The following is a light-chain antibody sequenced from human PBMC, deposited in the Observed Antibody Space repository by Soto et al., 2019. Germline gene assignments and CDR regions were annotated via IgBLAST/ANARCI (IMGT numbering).Light chain of an antibody. V-gene: IGKV1-9*01. CDR3: QQLNSYPRGLT. J-gene: IGKJ4*01. Sequence: DIQLTQSPSFLSASVGDRVTITCRASQGISSFLAWYQQKPGKAPNLLIYAASTLQSGVPYRFSGSGSGTEFTLTLSSLQPEDFATYYCQQLNSYPRGLTFGGGTKVEIK. CDR2: AAS. CDR1: QGISSF.